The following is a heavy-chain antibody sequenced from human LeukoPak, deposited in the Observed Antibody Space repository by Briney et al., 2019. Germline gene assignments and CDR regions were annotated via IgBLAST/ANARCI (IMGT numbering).Heavy chain of an antibody. CDR2: ISTSDVYT. J-gene: IGHJ3*02. D-gene: IGHD6-13*01. V-gene: IGHV3-11*03. CDR3: ARNRISAAGCVFDI. CDR1: GFTFSDHY. Sequence: GGSLRLSCAASGFTFSDHYMRWLRQAPGQGRKWVSYISTSDVYTNYADSVKGRFTISRDDAKNSLYLQMNSLIAEDTAMYYCARNRISAAGCVFDIWGQGTMVTVSS.